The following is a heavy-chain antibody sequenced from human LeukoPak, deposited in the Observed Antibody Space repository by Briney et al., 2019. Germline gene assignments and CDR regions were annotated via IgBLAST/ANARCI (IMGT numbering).Heavy chain of an antibody. V-gene: IGHV3-48*04. CDR1: GFTFSSYG. Sequence: QPGRSLRLSCAASGFTFSSYGMHWVRQAPGKGLEWVSYLSGALNIIYYADSVKGRFTISRDIANNSLSLQMTGLRADDTAIYFCVRPEDLGTLYYWGQGILVTVSS. D-gene: IGHD1-14*01. J-gene: IGHJ4*02. CDR2: LSGALNII. CDR3: VRPEDLGTLYY.